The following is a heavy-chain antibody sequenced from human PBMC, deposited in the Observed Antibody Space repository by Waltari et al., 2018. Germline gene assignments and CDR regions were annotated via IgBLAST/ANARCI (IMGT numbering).Heavy chain of an antibody. D-gene: IGHD3-10*01. CDR2: IRYDGSNK. V-gene: IGHV3-30*02. CDR3: AGEAVRRWFDP. J-gene: IGHJ5*02. Sequence: QVQLVESGGGVVQPGGSLRLSCAASGFTFSSYGMHWVRQAPGKGLEWVAFIRYDGSNKYYADSVKGRFTISRDNSKNTLYLQMNSLRAEDTAVYYCAGEAVRRWFDPWGQGTLVTVSS. CDR1: GFTFSSYG.